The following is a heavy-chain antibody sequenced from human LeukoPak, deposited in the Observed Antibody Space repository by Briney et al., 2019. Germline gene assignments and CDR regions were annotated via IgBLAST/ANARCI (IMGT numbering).Heavy chain of an antibody. D-gene: IGHD2-2*01. CDR3: ASQGGYCSSTSCYDY. J-gene: IGHJ4*02. V-gene: IGHV3-21*01. CDR2: ISSSSSYI. Sequence: GGSLRLSCAASGFTFGSYAVSWVRQAPGKGLEWVSSISSSSSYIYYADSVKGRFTISRDNAKNSLYLQMNSLRAEDTAVYYCASQGGYCSSTSCYDYWGQGTLVTVSS. CDR1: GFTFGSYA.